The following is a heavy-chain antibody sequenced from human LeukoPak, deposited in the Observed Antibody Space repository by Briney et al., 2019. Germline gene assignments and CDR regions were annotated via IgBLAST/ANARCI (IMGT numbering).Heavy chain of an antibody. V-gene: IGHV3-21*01. CDR1: GFTFSSYW. Sequence: GGSLRLSCAASGFTFSSYWMHWVRQAPGKGLEWVSSISTSSSYIYYADSVKGRFTVSRDNARKSLYLQMNSLRAEDTAVYYCARGSSNIAARNNYFDPWGQGTLVTVSS. CDR3: ARGSSNIAARNNYFDP. J-gene: IGHJ5*02. D-gene: IGHD6-6*01. CDR2: ISTSSSYI.